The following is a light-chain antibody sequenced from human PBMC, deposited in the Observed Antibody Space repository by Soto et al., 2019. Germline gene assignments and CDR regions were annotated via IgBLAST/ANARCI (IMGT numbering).Light chain of an antibody. CDR2: DVT. CDR3: SSYTSSSTPYV. V-gene: IGLV2-14*01. CDR1: SNDIGAYDY. Sequence: QSVLTQPASVSGSPGQSITISLTGNSNDIGAYDYVSWYQQRPVKAPKLMIFDVTNRPSGVSDRFSGSKSGNTASLTISGLQTEDEADYYCSSYTSSSTPYVFGTGTKVTVL. J-gene: IGLJ1*01.